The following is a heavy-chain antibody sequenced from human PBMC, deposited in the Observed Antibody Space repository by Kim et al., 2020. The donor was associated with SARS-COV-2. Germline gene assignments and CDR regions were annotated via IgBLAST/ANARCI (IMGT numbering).Heavy chain of an antibody. V-gene: IGHV3-74*01. CDR3: ARDARYDNYYYYGMDV. J-gene: IGHJ6*02. Sequence: SVKGRFTISRDNAKNTLYLQMNSLRAEDTAVYYCARDARYDNYYYYGMDVWGQGTTVTVSS. D-gene: IGHD1-1*01.